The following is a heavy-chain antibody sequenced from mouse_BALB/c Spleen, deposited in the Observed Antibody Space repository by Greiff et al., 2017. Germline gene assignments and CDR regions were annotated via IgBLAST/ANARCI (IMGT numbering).Heavy chain of an antibody. CDR1: GFTFSSFG. CDR3: ARSPYGNYVAMDY. Sequence: EVQRVESGGGLVQPGGSRKLSCAASGFTFSSFGMHWVRQAPEKGLEWVAYISSGSTTIYYADTVKGRFTISRDNPKNTLFLQMTSLRSEDTAMYYCARSPYGNYVAMDYWGQGTSVTVSS. CDR2: ISSGSTTI. D-gene: IGHD2-1*01. J-gene: IGHJ4*01. V-gene: IGHV5-17*02.